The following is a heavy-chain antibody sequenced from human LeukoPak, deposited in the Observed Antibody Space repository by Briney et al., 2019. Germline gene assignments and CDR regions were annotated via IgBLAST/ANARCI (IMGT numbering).Heavy chain of an antibody. V-gene: IGHV3-7*01. CDR1: GFSFSAYW. Sequence: GGSLRLSCAASGFSFSAYWMTWVRQAPGTGLEWVASINPAGSETYYVDPVKGRFSISRDNAKNLVYLQMNSLRAEDTAVYHCARFGYVAAVDVWGQGTPVTVSS. CDR3: ARFGYVAAVDV. D-gene: IGHD2-15*01. CDR2: INPAGSET. J-gene: IGHJ4*02.